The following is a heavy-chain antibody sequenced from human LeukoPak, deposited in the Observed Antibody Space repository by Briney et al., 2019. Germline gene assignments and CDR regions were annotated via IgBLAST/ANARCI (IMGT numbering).Heavy chain of an antibody. V-gene: IGHV3-15*01. D-gene: IGHD3-16*02. J-gene: IGHJ4*02. CDR1: GFTFSNAW. CDR3: TTGGYYDYVWGSYRYLGY. CDR2: IKSKTDGGTT. Sequence: GGSLRLSCAASGFTFSNAWMSWVRQAPGKGLEWVGRIKSKTDGGTTDYAAPVKGRFTISRDDSKNTLYLQMNSLKTEDTAVYYCTTGGYYDYVWGSYRYLGYWGQGTLVTVSS.